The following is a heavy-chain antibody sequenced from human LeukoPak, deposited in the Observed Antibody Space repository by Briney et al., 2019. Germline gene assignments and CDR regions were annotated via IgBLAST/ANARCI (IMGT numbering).Heavy chain of an antibody. V-gene: IGHV3-30*02. CDR1: GFTLSEYG. CDR3: ARNAHSFGSSGYYFHF. J-gene: IGHJ4*02. CDR2: IRYDGNKK. Sequence: GGSLRLSCAASGFTLSEYGMHWVRQAPGKGLEWVAFIRYDGNKKYYIDSVRGRFTTSRDNSMNTVSLQMDSLRTEDTAVYYCARNAHSFGSSGYYFHFWGQGTLVTVSS. D-gene: IGHD3-22*01.